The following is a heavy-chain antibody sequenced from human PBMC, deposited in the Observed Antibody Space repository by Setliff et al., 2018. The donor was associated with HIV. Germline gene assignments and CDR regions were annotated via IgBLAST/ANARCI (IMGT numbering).Heavy chain of an antibody. CDR3: AKASRGGYYGSSGYAY. CDR1: GFTFGSFA. V-gene: IGHV3-48*01. CDR2: ISSSSSRI. D-gene: IGHD3-22*01. Sequence: PGGSLRLSCAASGFTFGSFAMNWVRQAPGRGLEWVSHISSSSSRIYYADSVKGRVTISRDNAKNSLYLQMNSLRAEDTAVYYCAKASRGGYYGSSGYAYWGQGTLVTVSS. J-gene: IGHJ4*02.